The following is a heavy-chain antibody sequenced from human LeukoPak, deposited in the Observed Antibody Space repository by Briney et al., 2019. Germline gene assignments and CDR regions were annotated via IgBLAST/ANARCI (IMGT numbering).Heavy chain of an antibody. V-gene: IGHV1-69*04. CDR3: ARDRIRGCSSTSCPTSD. D-gene: IGHD2-2*01. CDR2: IIPILGIA. J-gene: IGHJ4*02. CDR1: VGTFSSYA. Sequence: SVKVSCKASVGTFSSYAISWVRQAPGQGLEWMGRIIPILGIANYAQKFQGRVTITADKSTSTAYMELSSLRSEDTAVYYCARDRIRGCSSTSCPTSDWGQGTLVTVSS.